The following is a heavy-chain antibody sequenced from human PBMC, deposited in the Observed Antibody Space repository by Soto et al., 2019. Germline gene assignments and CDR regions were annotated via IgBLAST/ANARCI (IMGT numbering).Heavy chain of an antibody. Sequence: EVQLLESGGGLVQPGGSLRLSCAASGFTFSSYAMSWVRQAPGKGLEWVSAISGSGGSTYYADSVKGRFTISRDNSKNTLYLQMNSLRAEDTAVYYCAKDNEYSSSWLSSHNGFDPWGQGTLVTVSS. CDR3: AKDNEYSSSWLSSHNGFDP. J-gene: IGHJ5*02. D-gene: IGHD6-13*01. CDR2: ISGSGGST. CDR1: GFTFSSYA. V-gene: IGHV3-23*01.